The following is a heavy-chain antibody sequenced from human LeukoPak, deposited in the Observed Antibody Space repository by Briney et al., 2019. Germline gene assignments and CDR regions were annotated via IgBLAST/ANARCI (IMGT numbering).Heavy chain of an antibody. J-gene: IGHJ3*02. CDR2: ISSNGGST. V-gene: IGHV3-64*04. CDR3: ARGPSIAARYDAFDI. Sequence: PRGSLRLSCSASGFTFSSYAMHWVRQAPGKGLEYVSAISSNGGSTYYADSEKGRFTISRDNAKNSLYLQVISLRAEDTAVYYCARGPSIAARYDAFDIWGQGTMVTVSS. D-gene: IGHD6-6*01. CDR1: GFTFSSYA.